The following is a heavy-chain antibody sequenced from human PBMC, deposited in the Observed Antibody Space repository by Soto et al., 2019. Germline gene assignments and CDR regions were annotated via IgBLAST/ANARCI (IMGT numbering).Heavy chain of an antibody. D-gene: IGHD2-2*01. CDR2: ISYSGST. CDR3: ARVQSTSWGYYYAVDV. J-gene: IGHJ6*01. V-gene: IGHV4-59*01. CDR1: GGSISSYY. Sequence: SETLSLTSSISGGSISSYYWNWIRQPPGKGLEWIGFISYSGSTNYNPALTSRVTISVDASKDQFSLRLNSVTAADTAVYYCARVQSTSWGYYYAVDVWGQGTTVTVSS.